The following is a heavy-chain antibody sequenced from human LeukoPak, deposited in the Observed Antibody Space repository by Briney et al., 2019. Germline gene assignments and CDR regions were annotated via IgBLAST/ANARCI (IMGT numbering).Heavy chain of an antibody. V-gene: IGHV1-18*04. CDR2: ISAYNGNT. D-gene: IGHD6-13*01. J-gene: IGHJ4*02. Sequence: ASVEASCKASGYTFTSYGIRWVRPAPGQGREGMGWISAYNGNTNYAQKLQGRVTMTTDTSTSTAYMELRSLRSDDTAVYYCARGIAAVEHFDYWGQGTLVTVSS. CDR3: ARGIAAVEHFDY. CDR1: GYTFTSYG.